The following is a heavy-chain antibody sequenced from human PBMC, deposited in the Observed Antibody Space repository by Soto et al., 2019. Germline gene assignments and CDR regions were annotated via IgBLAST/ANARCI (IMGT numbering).Heavy chain of an antibody. CDR2: IYYSGST. J-gene: IGHJ5*02. CDR3: ANYGPSSRTSQNWFDP. V-gene: IGHV4-31*03. Sequence: QVQLQESGPGLVKPSQTLSLTCTVSGGSISSGGYYWSWIRQHPGKGLEWIGYIYYSGSTYYNASLKSRLTISVDTSKNQFSLKLNSVTAADTAVYYCANYGPSSRTSQNWFDPWGQGTLVTVSS. D-gene: IGHD2-2*01. CDR1: GGSISSGGYY.